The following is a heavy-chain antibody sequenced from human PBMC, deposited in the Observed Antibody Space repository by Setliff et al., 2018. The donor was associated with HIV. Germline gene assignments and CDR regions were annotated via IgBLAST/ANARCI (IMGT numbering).Heavy chain of an antibody. J-gene: IGHJ4*02. D-gene: IGHD3-3*01. CDR1: GGAIDDINW. Sequence: PSETLSLTCAVSGGAIDDINWWHWVRQSPGKGLEWIGEIYHSGTTNYNPSLKSRVTISVDKSKNQFSLKLTSVTAADTAVYYCARGIESFWSGYVRWGQGTLVTVS. CDR2: IYHSGTT. CDR3: ARGIESFWSGYVR. V-gene: IGHV4-4*02.